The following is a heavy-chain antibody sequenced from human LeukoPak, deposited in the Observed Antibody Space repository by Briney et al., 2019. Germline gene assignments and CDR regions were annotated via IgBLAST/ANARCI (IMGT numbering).Heavy chain of an antibody. J-gene: IGHJ4*02. CDR2: IWHDGSNK. CDR1: GFTFSSYG. V-gene: IGHV3-33*01. Sequence: GGSLKLSCAASGFTFSSYGMHWVRQAPGKGLEWVAVIWHDGSNKYYADSVKGRFTISRDNSKNTLYLQMNSLRAEDTAVYYCARLGARQMLEYWGQGTLVTVSS. D-gene: IGHD4-17*01. CDR3: ARLGARQMLEY.